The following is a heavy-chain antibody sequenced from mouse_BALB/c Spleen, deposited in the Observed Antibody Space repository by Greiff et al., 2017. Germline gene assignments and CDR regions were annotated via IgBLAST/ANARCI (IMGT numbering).Heavy chain of an antibody. D-gene: IGHD2-4*01. CDR1: GYTFTSYY. CDR2: IYPGNVNT. CDR3: ARYGDYDPYAMDY. V-gene: IGHV1S56*01. Sequence: QVQLQQSGPELVKPGASVRISCKASGYTFTSYYIHWVKQRPGQGLEWIGWIYPGNVNTKYNEKFKGKATLTADKSSSTAYMQLSSLTSEDSAVYFCARYGDYDPYAMDYWGQGTSVTVSS. J-gene: IGHJ4*01.